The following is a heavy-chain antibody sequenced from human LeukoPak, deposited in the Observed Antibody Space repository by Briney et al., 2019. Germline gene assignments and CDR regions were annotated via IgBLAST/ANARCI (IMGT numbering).Heavy chain of an antibody. V-gene: IGHV4-31*03. CDR2: IYYSGST. Sequence: SETLSLTCTVSGGSISSGGYYWSWIRQHPGKGLEWIGYIYYSGSTYYNPSLKSRVTISVDTSKNQFSLKLSSVTAADTAVYYCARVWGDAFDIWGQGTMVTVSS. D-gene: IGHD3-16*01. CDR1: GGSISSGGYY. J-gene: IGHJ3*02. CDR3: ARVWGDAFDI.